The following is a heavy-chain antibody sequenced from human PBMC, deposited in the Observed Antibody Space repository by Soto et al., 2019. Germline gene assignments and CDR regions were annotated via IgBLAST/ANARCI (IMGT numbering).Heavy chain of an antibody. V-gene: IGHV1-69*12. CDR2: IIPIFGTA. D-gene: IGHD3-10*01. Sequence: QVQLVQSGAEVKKPGSSVKVSCKASGGTFSSYAISWVRQAPGQGLEWMGGIIPIFGTANYAQKFQGRVTITADESTSTAYMELSSLRSEDTAVYYCARPLSITMVREVPTEGFDYWGQGTLVTVSS. J-gene: IGHJ4*02. CDR3: ARPLSITMVREVPTEGFDY. CDR1: GGTFSSYA.